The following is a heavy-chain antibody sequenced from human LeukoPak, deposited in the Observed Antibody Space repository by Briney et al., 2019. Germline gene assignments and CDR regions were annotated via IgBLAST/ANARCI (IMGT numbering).Heavy chain of an antibody. V-gene: IGHV4-59*01. CDR3: ASLYSGSYDTGSFDYFNY. J-gene: IGHJ4*02. CDR2: MYYSGST. D-gene: IGHD1-26*01. Sequence: GSLRLSCAASGFSFRNYAMSWVRQAPGKGLEWIGYMYYSGSTNYNPSLKSRVTISVDTSKNQFSLKLSSVTAADTAVYYCASLYSGSYDTGSFDYFNYWGQGTLVTVSS. CDR1: GFSFRNYA.